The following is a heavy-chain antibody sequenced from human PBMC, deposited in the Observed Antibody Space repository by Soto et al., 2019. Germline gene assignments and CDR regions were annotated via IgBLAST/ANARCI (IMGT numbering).Heavy chain of an antibody. CDR3: AIGRDGYNYN. J-gene: IGHJ4*02. CDR2: IYYSGST. CDR1: GGSISSYY. D-gene: IGHD5-12*01. V-gene: IGHV4-59*08. Sequence: QVQLQESGPGLVKPSETLSLTCTVSGGSISSYYWSWIRQPPGKGLEWIGYIYYSGSTNYNPSLKSRVTISVDTSKNQFSLKLSSVTAADTAVYYCAIGRDGYNYNWGQGTLVTVSS.